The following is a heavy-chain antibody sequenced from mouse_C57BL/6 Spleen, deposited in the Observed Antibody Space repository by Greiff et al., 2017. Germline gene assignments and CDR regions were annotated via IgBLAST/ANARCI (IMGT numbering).Heavy chain of an antibody. CDR1: GYTFTDYE. CDR3: TRKLRAIYAMDY. J-gene: IGHJ4*01. CDR2: IDPETGGT. Sequence: QVQLKESGAELVRPGASVTLSCKASGYTFTDYEMHWVKQTPVHGLEWIGAIDPETGGTAYNQKFKGKAILTADKSSSTAYMELRSLTSEDSAVYYCTRKLRAIYAMDYWGQGTSVTVSS. D-gene: IGHD1-1*01. V-gene: IGHV1-15*01.